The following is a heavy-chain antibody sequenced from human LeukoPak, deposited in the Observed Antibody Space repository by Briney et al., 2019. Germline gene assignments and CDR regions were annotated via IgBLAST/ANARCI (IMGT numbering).Heavy chain of an antibody. Sequence: ASVKVSCKASGYTFTSYYMHWVRLAPGQGLEWMGIINPSGGATSYAQKFQGRVAMIGDTSTSTVYMQMSSLRIDDTAVYYCAKTDYGKNSYYFDYWGQGTLVTVSS. V-gene: IGHV1-46*01. J-gene: IGHJ4*02. D-gene: IGHD4-17*01. CDR1: GYTFTSYY. CDR3: AKTDYGKNSYYFDY. CDR2: INPSGGAT.